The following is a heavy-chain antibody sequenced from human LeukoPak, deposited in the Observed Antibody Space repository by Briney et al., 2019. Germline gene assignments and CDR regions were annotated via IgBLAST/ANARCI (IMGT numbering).Heavy chain of an antibody. J-gene: IGHJ6*02. CDR3: ARGQQRSFYYYYYGMDV. Sequence: ASVKVSCKASGYTFTSYDINWVRQATGQGLEWMGWMNPNSGNTGYAQKFQGRVTMTRNTSISTAYMELSSLRSEDTAVYYCARGQQRSFYYYYYGMDVWGQGTLVTVSS. CDR1: GYTFTSYD. D-gene: IGHD6-13*01. CDR2: MNPNSGNT. V-gene: IGHV1-8*01.